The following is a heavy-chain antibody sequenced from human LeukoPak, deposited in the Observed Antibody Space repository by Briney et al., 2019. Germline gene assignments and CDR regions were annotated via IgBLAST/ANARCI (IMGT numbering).Heavy chain of an antibody. D-gene: IGHD6-13*01. CDR3: AKGGGRIAAAGHIDY. CDR2: ITARCRTT. J-gene: IGHJ4*02. V-gene: IGHV3-23*01. CDR1: TFXXXA. Sequence: TFXXXAMSWVRQXPGKGGEWVSAITARCRTTSYAHSVTARFTISRDNSKNTLYLQMNSLRAEDTAVYYCAKGGGRIAAAGHIDYWGQGTLVTVSS.